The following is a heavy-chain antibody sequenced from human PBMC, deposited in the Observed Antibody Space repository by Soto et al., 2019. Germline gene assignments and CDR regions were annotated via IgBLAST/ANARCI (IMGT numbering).Heavy chain of an antibody. CDR3: ARDVSLLCFSP. V-gene: IGHV1-3*01. Sequence: ASVTVSFPASGSSFPGYAMHLVSQAPGQRLEWMGWISAGNGNTKYSQKFQGRVTITRDTSASTAYMELSSLRSEDTAVYYCARDVSLLCFSPWGQGTLVTVSS. CDR1: GSSFPGYA. CDR2: ISAGNGNT. J-gene: IGHJ5*02. D-gene: IGHD3-10*01.